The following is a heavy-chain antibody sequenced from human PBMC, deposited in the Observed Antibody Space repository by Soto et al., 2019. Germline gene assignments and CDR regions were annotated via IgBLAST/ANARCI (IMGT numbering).Heavy chain of an antibody. CDR3: AKGVSQYTPLALFDY. D-gene: IGHD5-18*01. V-gene: IGHV3-11*01. CDR2: ISSSGSSI. Sequence: GXSKSLSCAASAFEFSDSYMSGISPATGRGLEWVSYISSSGSSIYYADSVKGRFTISRDNSRNTAYLQMNSLRVEDTAVEDGAKGVSQYTPLALFDYWGRGTLVTFSS. J-gene: IGHJ4*02. CDR1: AFEFSDSY.